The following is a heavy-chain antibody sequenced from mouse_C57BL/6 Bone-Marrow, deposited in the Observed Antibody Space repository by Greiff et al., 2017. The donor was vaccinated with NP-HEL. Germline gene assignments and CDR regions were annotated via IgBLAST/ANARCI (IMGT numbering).Heavy chain of an antibody. Sequence: EVQLVESVAELVRPGASVKLSCTASGFNIKNTYMHWVKQRPEQGLEWIGRIDPANGNTKYAPKFQGKATITADTSSNTAYLQLSSLTSEDTAIDYCARPYYSNYRYFDVWGTGTTVTVSS. CDR2: IDPANGNT. D-gene: IGHD2-5*01. V-gene: IGHV14-3*01. J-gene: IGHJ1*03. CDR3: ARPYYSNYRYFDV. CDR1: GFNIKNTY.